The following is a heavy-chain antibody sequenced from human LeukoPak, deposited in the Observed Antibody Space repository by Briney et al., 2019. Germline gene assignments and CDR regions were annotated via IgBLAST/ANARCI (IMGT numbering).Heavy chain of an antibody. CDR2: IYYSGST. V-gene: IGHV4-59*01. Sequence: SETLSLTCSVSGGSISSYYWSWIRQPPGKGLEWIAYIYYSGSTSYNPSLKSRVTISVDTPKNQFSLKLSSVTAADTAVYYCARAIAVAGTVGYFDYWGQGTLVTVSS. CDR1: GGSISSYY. J-gene: IGHJ4*02. CDR3: ARAIAVAGTVGYFDY. D-gene: IGHD6-19*01.